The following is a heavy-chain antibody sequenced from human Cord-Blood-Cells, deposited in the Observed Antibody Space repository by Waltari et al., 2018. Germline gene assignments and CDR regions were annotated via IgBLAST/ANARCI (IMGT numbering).Heavy chain of an antibody. CDR3: ASKTEAAAGTGHAFDI. D-gene: IGHD6-13*01. CDR1: GYTFTSYA. J-gene: IGHJ3*02. V-gene: IGHV1-3*01. Sequence: QVQLVQSGAEVKTPGASVKVSCKASGYTFTSYAMHWVRQAPGQRLEWMGWINAGNGNTKYSQKFQGRVTITRDTSASTAYMELISLRSEDTAVYYWASKTEAAAGTGHAFDIWGQGTMVTVSS. CDR2: INAGNGNT.